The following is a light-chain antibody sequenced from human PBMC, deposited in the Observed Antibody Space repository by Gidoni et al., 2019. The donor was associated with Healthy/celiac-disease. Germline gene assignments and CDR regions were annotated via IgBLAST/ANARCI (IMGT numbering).Light chain of an antibody. CDR2: LGS. Sequence: DIVMTQSPLSLPVTPGEPASIACRSSQSLLHINGYNYLDWYLQTPGQSPQLLIYLGSNRASGVPDRFSGSGSGTDFTLKISRVEAEDVGVYYCMQALQTPFTFGPGTKVDIK. CDR3: MQALQTPFT. J-gene: IGKJ3*01. CDR1: QSLLHINGYNY. V-gene: IGKV2-28*01.